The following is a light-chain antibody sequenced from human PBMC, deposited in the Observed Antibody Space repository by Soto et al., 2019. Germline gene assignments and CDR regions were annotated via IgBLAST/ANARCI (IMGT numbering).Light chain of an antibody. CDR2: KAS. Sequence: DIQMTQSPSTLSASVGDRVTITCRASQSISSWLAWYQQKPGKAPKLLIYKASSLDSAVPSRFSGSGSGTEFTLTISSLQPDDFETYYCQHYNSYPITFGPGTKVDIK. V-gene: IGKV1-5*03. J-gene: IGKJ3*01. CDR3: QHYNSYPIT. CDR1: QSISSW.